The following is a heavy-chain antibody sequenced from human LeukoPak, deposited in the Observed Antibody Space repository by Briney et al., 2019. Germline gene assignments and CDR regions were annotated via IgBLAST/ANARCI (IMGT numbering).Heavy chain of an antibody. CDR1: GFTFSSYS. CDR3: ARYGISMTTVTGLDY. D-gene: IGHD4-11*01. Sequence: GGSLRLSRAASGFTFSSYSMNWVRQAPGKGLEWVSSISSSSSYIYYADSVKGRFTISRDNAKNSLYLQMNSLRAEDTAVYYCARYGISMTTVTGLDYWGQGTLVTVSS. CDR2: ISSSSSYI. J-gene: IGHJ4*02. V-gene: IGHV3-21*01.